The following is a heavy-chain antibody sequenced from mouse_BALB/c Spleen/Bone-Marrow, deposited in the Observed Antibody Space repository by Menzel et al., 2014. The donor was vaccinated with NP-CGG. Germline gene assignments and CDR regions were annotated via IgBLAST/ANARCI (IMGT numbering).Heavy chain of an antibody. Sequence: EVKVVESGGGLVKPGGSLKLSCAASGFTFSSYAKSWVRQTPEKRLEWVATISSGGSYTYYPDSVKGRFTISRDNAKNTLYLQMSSLRSEDTAMYYCARGGGYDWYFDVWGAGTTVTVSS. CDR2: ISSGGSYT. J-gene: IGHJ1*01. CDR3: ARGGGYDWYFDV. CDR1: GFTFSSYA. V-gene: IGHV5-9-1*01. D-gene: IGHD2-2*01.